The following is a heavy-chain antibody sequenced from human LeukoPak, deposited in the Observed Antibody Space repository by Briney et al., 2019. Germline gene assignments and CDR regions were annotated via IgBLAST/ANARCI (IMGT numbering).Heavy chain of an antibody. CDR1: GGTFSSYA. CDR2: IIPILGIA. CDR3: ARARGSGYSSNYFDY. V-gene: IGHV1-69*04. D-gene: IGHD3-22*01. Sequence: SVKVSCKASGGTFSSYAISWVRQAPGQGLEWTGRIIPILGIANYAQKFQGRVTITADKSTSTAYMELSSLRSEDTAVYYCARARGSGYSSNYFDYWGQGTLVTVSS. J-gene: IGHJ4*02.